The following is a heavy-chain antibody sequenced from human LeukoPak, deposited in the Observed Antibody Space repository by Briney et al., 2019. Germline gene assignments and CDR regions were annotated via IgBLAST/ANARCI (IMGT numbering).Heavy chain of an antibody. Sequence: GGSLRLSCAASGFTFSSYWMSWVRQAPGKGLEWVANIKQDGSEKYYVDSVKGRFTISRDNAKNSLYLQMNSLRAEDTAVYYCASSGYYDSSGYYYADYYYGMDVWGQGTAVTVSS. CDR2: IKQDGSEK. CDR1: GFTFSSYW. V-gene: IGHV3-7*03. CDR3: ASSGYYDSSGYYYADYYYGMDV. D-gene: IGHD3-22*01. J-gene: IGHJ6*02.